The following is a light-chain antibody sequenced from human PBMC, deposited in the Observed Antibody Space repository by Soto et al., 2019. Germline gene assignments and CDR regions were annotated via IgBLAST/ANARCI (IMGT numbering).Light chain of an antibody. CDR2: DVT. CDR1: SSDIGGFNF. V-gene: IGLV2-14*03. Sequence: QSALTQPASVSGSPGQSITISCTGTSSDIGGFNFVSWYQQHPGKAPKVIIYDVTDRPSEVSDRFSGSKSGNTASLTISGLQAEDEADYYGASYRSGSLGVFGGGTKPTVL. J-gene: IGLJ3*02. CDR3: ASYRSGSLGV.